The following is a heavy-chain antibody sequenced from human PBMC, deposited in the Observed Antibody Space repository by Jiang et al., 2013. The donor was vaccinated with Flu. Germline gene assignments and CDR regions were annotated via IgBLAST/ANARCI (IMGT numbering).Heavy chain of an antibody. Sequence: CEGSGYIFSNYWIGWVRQMPGKAWSGWGVIHGGESEIRYSPSFQGQVTISADKSISAAYLQWDYLQASDSGIYFCARHAVDYGDYADYWGQGTLVTVSS. CDR2: IHGGESEI. CDR3: ARHAVDYGDYADY. J-gene: IGHJ4*02. V-gene: IGHV5-51*01. CDR1: GYIFSNYW. D-gene: IGHD4-17*01.